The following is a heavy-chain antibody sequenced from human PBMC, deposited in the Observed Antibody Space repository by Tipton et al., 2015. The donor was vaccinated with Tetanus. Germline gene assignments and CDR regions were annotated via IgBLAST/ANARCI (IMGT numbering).Heavy chain of an antibody. D-gene: IGHD3-3*01. Sequence: TLSLTCTVSGGSISSYYWTWIRQPPGRGLEWIGYVHYSGSPNYNPSLRSRVTLSQDTSKSQFSLKLSSVTAADTAVYYCARGAIFGVLTYRAFDIWGQGTMVTVSS. V-gene: IGHV4-59*12. CDR2: VHYSGSP. J-gene: IGHJ3*02. CDR3: ARGAIFGVLTYRAFDI. CDR1: GGSISSYY.